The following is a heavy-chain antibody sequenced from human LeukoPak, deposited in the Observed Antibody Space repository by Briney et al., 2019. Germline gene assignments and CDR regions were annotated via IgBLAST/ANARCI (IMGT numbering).Heavy chain of an antibody. V-gene: IGHV4-59*02. J-gene: IGHJ4*02. D-gene: IGHD7-27*01. CDR3: ATRKLGNDY. CDR2: IYYTET. CDR1: GGSVSNYY. Sequence: SETLSLTCTVSGGSVSNYYWSWIRQSPGKGLEWIGYIYYTETSYNPSLKSRVTISADTSKNQFSLKLYSVTAADTAVYYCATRKLGNDYWGQGTLVTVSS.